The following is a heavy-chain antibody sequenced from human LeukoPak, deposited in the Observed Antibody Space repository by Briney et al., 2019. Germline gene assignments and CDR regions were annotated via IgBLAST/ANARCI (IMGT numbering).Heavy chain of an antibody. CDR1: GFIFSSYA. Sequence: GGSLRLSCAASGFIFSSYAMSWVRQAPGKWLEWVSAISGSGGSTYYADSVKGRFTITIDDYKTTRSLQMNSMRAEDTAVYYCAKGAMVRGGYYFDYWGQGTLVTVSS. CDR2: ISGSGGST. CDR3: AKGAMVRGGYYFDY. V-gene: IGHV3-23*01. J-gene: IGHJ4*02. D-gene: IGHD3-10*01.